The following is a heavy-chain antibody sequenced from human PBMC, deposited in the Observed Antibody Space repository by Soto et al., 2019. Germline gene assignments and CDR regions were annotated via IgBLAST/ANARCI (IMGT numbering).Heavy chain of an antibody. CDR2: INSDGSST. V-gene: IGHV3-74*01. J-gene: IGHJ6*02. CDR3: ARVQSSRITMVRGVPPPDYYYYGMDV. Sequence: GGSLRLSCAASGFTFSSYWMHWVRHAPGKGLVWVSRINSDGSSTSYADSVKGRFTISRDNAKNTLYLQMNSLRAEDTAVYYCARVQSSRITMVRGVPPPDYYYYGMDVWGQGTTVTSP. D-gene: IGHD3-10*01. CDR1: GFTFSSYW.